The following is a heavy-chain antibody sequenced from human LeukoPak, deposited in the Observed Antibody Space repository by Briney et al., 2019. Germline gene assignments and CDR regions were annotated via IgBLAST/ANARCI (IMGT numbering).Heavy chain of an antibody. CDR2: IIPIFGTA. D-gene: IGHD3-9*01. Sequence: SVKVSCKASGYTFTSYYMHWVRQAPGQGLEWMGGIIPIFGTANYAQKFQGRVTITADKSTSTAYMELSSLRSEDTAVYYCAVTAYVLRYFDWLLWPYYWGQGTLVTVSS. J-gene: IGHJ4*02. CDR3: AVTAYVLRYFDWLLWPYY. V-gene: IGHV1-69*06. CDR1: GYTFTSYY.